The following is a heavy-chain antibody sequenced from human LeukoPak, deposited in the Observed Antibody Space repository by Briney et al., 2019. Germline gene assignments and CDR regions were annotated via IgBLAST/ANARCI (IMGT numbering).Heavy chain of an antibody. J-gene: IGHJ4*02. Sequence: GASVKVSWKASGYTFTAYYMHWVRQAPGQGHEWMGWINPNSGGTNYAQKFQGRVTMTRDTSINTVYMELSRLTSDDTAVYSCASGPTRYSPHPYFDYWGQGTLVTVSS. D-gene: IGHD5-18*01. CDR2: INPNSGGT. CDR3: ASGPTRYSPHPYFDY. V-gene: IGHV1-2*02. CDR1: GYTFTAYY.